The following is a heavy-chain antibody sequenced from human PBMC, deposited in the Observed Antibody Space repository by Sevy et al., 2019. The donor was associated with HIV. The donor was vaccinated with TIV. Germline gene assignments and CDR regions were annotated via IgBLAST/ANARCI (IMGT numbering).Heavy chain of an antibody. CDR1: GYTFSGYS. V-gene: IGHV1-18*01. CDR3: ARDTREKAFDV. Sequence: ASVKVSCKASGYTFSGYSISWVRQAPGQGLEWMGWMNTYNGNTKYAQMVQGRVTMTTDTSTSTAYMELRGLRSDDTAVYYCARDTREKAFDVWGQGTLVTVSS. CDR2: MNTYNGNT. J-gene: IGHJ4*01.